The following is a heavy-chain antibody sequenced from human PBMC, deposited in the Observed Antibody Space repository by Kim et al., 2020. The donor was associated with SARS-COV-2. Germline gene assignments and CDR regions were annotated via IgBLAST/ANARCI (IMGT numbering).Heavy chain of an antibody. CDR1: GGSFSGYY. V-gene: IGHV4-34*01. D-gene: IGHD2-2*01. Sequence: SETLSLTCAVYGGSFSGYYWSWIRQPPGKGLEWIGEINHSGSTNYNPSLKSRVTISVDTSKNQFSLKLSSVTAADTAVYYCARGGYHPYYYYGMDVGGQG. CDR2: INHSGST. CDR3: ARGGYHPYYYYGMDV. J-gene: IGHJ6*02.